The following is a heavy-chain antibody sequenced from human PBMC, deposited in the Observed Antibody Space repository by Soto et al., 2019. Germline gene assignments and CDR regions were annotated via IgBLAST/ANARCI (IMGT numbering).Heavy chain of an antibody. CDR3: VMVDNYVTPTPQDV. V-gene: IGHV1-18*01. CDR1: GYIFVNYG. D-gene: IGHD3-16*01. Sequence: QVQLVQSGDEVKKPGASVKVSCKASGYIFVNYGIAWVRQAPGQGLEWMGWISPYTGNTHSATKVQGRLTMTTDTSTSTDYMDLGSLTSDDTAVYYCVMVDNYVTPTPQDVWGQVTTVTVSS. CDR2: ISPYTGNT. J-gene: IGHJ6*02.